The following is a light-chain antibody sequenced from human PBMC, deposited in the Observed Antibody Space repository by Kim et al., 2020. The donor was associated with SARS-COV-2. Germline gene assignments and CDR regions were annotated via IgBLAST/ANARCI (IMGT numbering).Light chain of an antibody. J-gene: IGKJ1*01. V-gene: IGKV1-16*02. CDR3: QQYKRYPPT. Sequence: ASVGDRVIITCRASKDINKFLAWFQQKPGKAPKSLIFATSTLQSGVSSKFSGSGSGTDFTLTISSLQPEDFATYYCQQYKRYPPTFGQGTKVDIK. CDR1: KDINKF. CDR2: ATS.